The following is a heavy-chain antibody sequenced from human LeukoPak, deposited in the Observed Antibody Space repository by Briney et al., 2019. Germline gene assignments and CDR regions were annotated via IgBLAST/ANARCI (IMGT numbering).Heavy chain of an antibody. Sequence: PGGSLRLSCAASGFTLRSYTMNWVRQAPGKGLEWVSSIGISSNKIYYADSVKGRFIISRDNAKNSVYLQMNSLRGEDTAVYYCARDRRGMRNYYFYGMDVWGQGTTVTVSS. V-gene: IGHV3-21*01. D-gene: IGHD3/OR15-3a*01. CDR2: IGISSNKI. CDR3: ARDRRGMRNYYFYGMDV. J-gene: IGHJ6*02. CDR1: GFTLRSYT.